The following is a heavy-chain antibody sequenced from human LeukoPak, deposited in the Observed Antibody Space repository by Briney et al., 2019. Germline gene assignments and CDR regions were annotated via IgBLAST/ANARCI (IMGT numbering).Heavy chain of an antibody. CDR3: ARVAPSHGY. CDR2: ISWNSVSI. V-gene: IGHV3-9*01. CDR1: GFTFDDYA. Sequence: GGSLRLSCAASGFTFDDYAMHWVRQAPGKGLEWVSGISWNSVSIGYADSVKGRFTISRDNAKNSLYLQMNSLRAEDTAVYYCARVAPSHGYWGQGTLVTVSS. J-gene: IGHJ4*02.